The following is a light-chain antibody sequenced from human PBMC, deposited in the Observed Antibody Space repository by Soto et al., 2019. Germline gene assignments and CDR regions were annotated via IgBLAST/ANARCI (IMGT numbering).Light chain of an antibody. Sequence: QSALTQPPSASGSPGQSVTISCTGTSSDVGAFNYVSWYQHHPGKAPKLIISEVTKRPSGVPDRFSGSKSGNTASLTVSGLKPEDEADYYCSSYAGSNNFVVFGGGTQLTVL. J-gene: IGLJ3*02. CDR2: EVT. V-gene: IGLV2-8*01. CDR3: SSYAGSNNFVV. CDR1: SSDVGAFNY.